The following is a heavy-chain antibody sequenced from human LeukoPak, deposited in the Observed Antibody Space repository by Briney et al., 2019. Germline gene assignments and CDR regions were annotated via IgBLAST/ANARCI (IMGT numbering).Heavy chain of an antibody. D-gene: IGHD6-19*01. V-gene: IGHV1-18*01. J-gene: IGHJ2*01. CDR2: ISAYNGNT. CDR1: GCTFTSYG. Sequence: GASVTVSCKASGCTFTSYGISWVRQAPGQGLEWMGWISAYNGNTNYAQKLQGRVTMTRDTSTSTVYMELSSLRSEDTAVYYCARDRSSPRYFDLWGRGTLVTVSS. CDR3: ARDRSSPRYFDL.